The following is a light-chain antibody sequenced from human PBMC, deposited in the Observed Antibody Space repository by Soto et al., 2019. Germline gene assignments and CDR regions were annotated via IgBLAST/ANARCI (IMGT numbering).Light chain of an antibody. CDR2: GAS. Sequence: EIVMTQSPATLYLSPGERTTLSYRASQSVSSNLAWYQQKPGQAPRLLIYGASTRATGIPARFSGSGSGTEFTLTISSLQSEDFAVYYCQQYNNWPPWTFGKGNKVEIK. CDR1: QSVSSN. V-gene: IGKV3-15*01. CDR3: QQYNNWPPWT. J-gene: IGKJ1*01.